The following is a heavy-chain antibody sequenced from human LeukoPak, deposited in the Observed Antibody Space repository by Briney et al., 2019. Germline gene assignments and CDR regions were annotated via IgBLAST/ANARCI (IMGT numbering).Heavy chain of an antibody. CDR3: VRGSQWNPGIAAAGNFDY. D-gene: IGHD6-13*01. CDR1: GLTFSNAW. Sequence: GGSLRLSCAASGLTFSNAWMSWVRQAPGQGLEWFSSISSSSSYIYYADSVKGRFTISRDNAKNSLYLQMNSLRAEDTAVYYCVRGSQWNPGIAAAGNFDYWGQGTLVTVSS. J-gene: IGHJ4*02. V-gene: IGHV3-21*01. CDR2: ISSSSSYI.